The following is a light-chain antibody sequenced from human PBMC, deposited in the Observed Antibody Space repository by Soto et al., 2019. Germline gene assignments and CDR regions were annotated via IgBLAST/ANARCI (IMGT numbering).Light chain of an antibody. J-gene: IGKJ1*01. CDR1: QSVSNW. CDR3: LQYKAYST. V-gene: IGKV1-5*01. CDR2: DVS. Sequence: DIQMTQSPSTLSASVGDRVTLTCRASQSVSNWLAWYQQKPGKAPKLLIYDVSSLKSGVPSRFSGSGSGTEFAHTISSLQPDDFATYYCLQYKAYSTFGQGTKVEIK.